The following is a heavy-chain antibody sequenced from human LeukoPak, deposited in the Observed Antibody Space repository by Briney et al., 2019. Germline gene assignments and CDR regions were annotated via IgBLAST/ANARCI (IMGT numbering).Heavy chain of an antibody. CDR3: ARAYWGSRKPPDAFDI. CDR1: GGSFSGYY. V-gene: IGHV4-34*01. Sequence: PSETLSLTCAAYGGSFSGYYWSWIRQPPGKGLEWIGEINHSGSTNYNPTLKSRVTISVDTSKNQFSLKLSSVTAADTAVYYCARAYWGSRKPPDAFDIWGQGTMVAVSS. CDR2: INHSGST. J-gene: IGHJ3*02. D-gene: IGHD7-27*01.